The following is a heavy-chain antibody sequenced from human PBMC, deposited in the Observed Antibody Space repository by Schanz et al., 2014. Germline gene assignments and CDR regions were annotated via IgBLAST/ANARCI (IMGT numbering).Heavy chain of an antibody. CDR1: GYTFTSYD. V-gene: IGHV1-8*01. Sequence: QVQLVQSGAEVKKPGASVKVSCKASGYTFTSYDINWVRQATGQGLEWMGWMNSKTGNTGYAQSLQGRVTVTRDTSTSTVYVELSSLRSEDTAVYYCARDGEAAAGCDYWGQGTLVTVSS. J-gene: IGHJ4*02. D-gene: IGHD6-13*01. CDR2: MNSKTGNT. CDR3: ARDGEAAAGCDY.